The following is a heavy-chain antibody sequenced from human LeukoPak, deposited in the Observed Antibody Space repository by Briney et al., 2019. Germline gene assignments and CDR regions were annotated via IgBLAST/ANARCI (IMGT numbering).Heavy chain of an antibody. Sequence: GGSLRLSCAASGFTFSSYAMHWVRQAPGKGLEWVAVISYDGSNKYYADSVKGRFTISRDNSKNTLYLQMNSLRAEDTAVYYCARANFWSGYYLYYYYYMDVWXKGTTVTVSS. D-gene: IGHD3-3*01. CDR1: GFTFSSYA. CDR2: ISYDGSNK. J-gene: IGHJ6*03. CDR3: ARANFWSGYYLYYYYYMDV. V-gene: IGHV3-30-3*01.